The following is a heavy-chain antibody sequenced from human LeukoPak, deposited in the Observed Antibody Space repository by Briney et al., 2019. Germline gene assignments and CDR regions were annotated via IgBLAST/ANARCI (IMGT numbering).Heavy chain of an antibody. CDR1: GGSFSGYY. V-gene: IGHV4-34*01. CDR2: INHSGST. D-gene: IGHD3-22*01. CDR3: ARLTYYYDSSGYYFPYYYYYYYMDV. J-gene: IGHJ6*03. Sequence: SETLSLTCAVYGGSFSGYYWSWIRQPPGRGLEWIGEINHSGSTNYNPSLKSRVTISVDTSKNQFSLKLSSVTAADTAVYYCARLTYYYDSSGYYFPYYYYYYYMDVWGKGTTVTISS.